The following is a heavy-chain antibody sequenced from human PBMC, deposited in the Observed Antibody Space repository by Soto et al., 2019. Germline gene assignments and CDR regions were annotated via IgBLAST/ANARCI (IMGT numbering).Heavy chain of an antibody. D-gene: IGHD6-19*01. J-gene: IGHJ3*02. CDR2: IYHSGST. CDR3: ARDYSIAVGHDAFDI. CDR1: GGSISSSNW. V-gene: IGHV4-4*02. Sequence: QVQLQESGPGLVKPSGTLSLTCAVSGGSISSSNWWSWVRQPPGKGLEWIGEIYHSGSTNYNPSLKRRVTISVDKSKNQFSLKLSSVTAADTAVYYCARDYSIAVGHDAFDIWGQGTMVTVSS.